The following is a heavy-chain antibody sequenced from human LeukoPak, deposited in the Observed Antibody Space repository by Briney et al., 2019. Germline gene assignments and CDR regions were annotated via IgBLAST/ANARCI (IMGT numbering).Heavy chain of an antibody. CDR3: ARFANIDARFFDF. V-gene: IGHV4-39*01. J-gene: IGHJ4*02. CDR2: IYYTGST. CDR1: SGSISSSSYY. Sequence: SETLSLTCTVSSGSISSSSYYWGWVRQPPGKGLEFIGSIYYTGSTYYNPSLKSRVTISVDTSKNQYSLKLTSVTAADTAVYYCARFANIDARFFDFWGQGILVTVSS. D-gene: IGHD6-6*01.